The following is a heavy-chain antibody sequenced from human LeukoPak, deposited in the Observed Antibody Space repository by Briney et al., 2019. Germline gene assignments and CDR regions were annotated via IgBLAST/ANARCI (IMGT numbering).Heavy chain of an antibody. CDR3: ARVPSGIAARHPALFDY. J-gene: IGHJ4*02. D-gene: IGHD6-6*01. V-gene: IGHV4-39*07. CDR1: GGSISSSSYY. CDR2: IYYSGST. Sequence: SETLSLTCTVSGGSISSSSYYWGWIRQPPGKGLEWIGSIYYSGSTYYNPSLKSRVTISVDTSKNQFSLKLSSVTAADTAVYYCARVPSGIAARHPALFDYWGQGTLVTVSS.